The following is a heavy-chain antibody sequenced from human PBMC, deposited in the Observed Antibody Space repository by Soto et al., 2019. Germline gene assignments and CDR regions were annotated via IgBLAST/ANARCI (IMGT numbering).Heavy chain of an antibody. Sequence: EVQLVESGGVLVQPGGSLRLSCAASGFTFSSYAMSWVRQAPGKGLEWVSAISGSGGSTYYADSVKGRFTISRDNSKNTLYLQMNSLRAEDTAVYYCAKGGVGATRDYYYYGMDVWGQGTTVTVSS. J-gene: IGHJ6*02. CDR2: ISGSGGST. CDR1: GFTFSSYA. CDR3: AKGGVGATRDYYYYGMDV. V-gene: IGHV3-23*04. D-gene: IGHD1-26*01.